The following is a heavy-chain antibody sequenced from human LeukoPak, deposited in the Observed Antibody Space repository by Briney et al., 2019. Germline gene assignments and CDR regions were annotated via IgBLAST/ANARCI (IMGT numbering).Heavy chain of an antibody. CDR3: ARDFPARDWFFDL. J-gene: IGHJ2*01. CDR1: GYTFTSYG. Sequence: ASVKVSCKASGYTFTSYGISWVLQAPGQGLEYMGWINANTGNPTYAQGFTGRFVFSLDTSVSTAYLQISSLKAEDTAVYYCARDFPARDWFFDLWGRGTLVTVSS. V-gene: IGHV7-4-1*02. CDR2: INANTGNP.